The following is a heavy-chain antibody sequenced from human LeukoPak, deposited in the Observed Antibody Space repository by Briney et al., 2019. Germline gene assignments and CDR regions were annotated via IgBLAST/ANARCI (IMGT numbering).Heavy chain of an antibody. CDR1: GFSFSSYW. V-gene: IGHV3-7*01. CDR3: ERDSFETGIDY. Sequence: GSLRLSCAVSGFSFSSYWMSWVRQAPGKGLEWVGNIKEDGSEKYYVDSVKGRFTISRDNAKNSLFLQMNSLRVEDTGVYYCERDSFETGIDYWGQGTMVTVSS. CDR2: IKEDGSEK. J-gene: IGHJ4*02. D-gene: IGHD1-14*01.